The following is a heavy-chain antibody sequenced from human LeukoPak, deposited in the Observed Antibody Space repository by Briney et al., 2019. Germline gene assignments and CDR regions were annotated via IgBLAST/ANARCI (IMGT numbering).Heavy chain of an antibody. D-gene: IGHD2-21*01. V-gene: IGHV3-30-3*01. CDR1: GFTFSSYA. Sequence: PGGSLRLSCAASGFTFSSYAMHWVRQAPGKGLEWVAVISYDGSNKYYADSVKGRFTISRDNSKNTLYLQMNNLRAEDTAVYYCAREELWSYYFDYWGQGTLVTVSS. CDR3: AREELWSYYFDY. J-gene: IGHJ4*02. CDR2: ISYDGSNK.